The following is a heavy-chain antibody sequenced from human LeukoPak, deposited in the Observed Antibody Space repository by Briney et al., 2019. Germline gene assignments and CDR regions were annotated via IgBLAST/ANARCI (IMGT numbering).Heavy chain of an antibody. D-gene: IGHD5-12*01. CDR2: ISFSGGST. CDR3: ARDLVARGDY. J-gene: IGHJ4*02. Sequence: GGSLRLSCAASGFTFSTYVFHWVRQAPGRGLEWISSISFSGGSTYYAGSVKGRFIISRDHSKNTLYLQMNSLRAEDTAVYYCARDLVARGDYWGQGTLVTVSS. V-gene: IGHV3-23*01. CDR1: GFTFSTYV.